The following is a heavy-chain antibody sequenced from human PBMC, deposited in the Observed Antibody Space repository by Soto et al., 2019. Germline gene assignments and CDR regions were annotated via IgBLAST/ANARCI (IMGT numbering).Heavy chain of an antibody. Sequence: QVQLVESGGGVVQPGRSLRLSCAASGFTFSSYGMHWVRQAPGKGLEWVAVIWYDGSNKYYADSVKGRFTIPRDNSKNTLYLQMNSLRAEDTAVYYCARDTAWLRLKALNYGMDVWGQGTTVTVSS. V-gene: IGHV3-33*01. D-gene: IGHD5-12*01. CDR2: IWYDGSNK. CDR3: ARDTAWLRLKALNYGMDV. CDR1: GFTFSSYG. J-gene: IGHJ6*02.